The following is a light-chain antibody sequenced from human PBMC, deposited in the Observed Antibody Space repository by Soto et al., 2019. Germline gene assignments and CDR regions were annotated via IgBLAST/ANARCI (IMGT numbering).Light chain of an antibody. V-gene: IGLV2-14*01. Sequence: QSALTQPASVSGSPGQSITISCTGTSSDVGGFNYASWYQQNPGKAPKPIIYDASNRPSGVSNRFSGSKSGNTASLTIPGLQAEDEADYYCSSYTSSSTPVVFGGGTKLTVL. CDR1: SSDVGGFNY. CDR3: SSYTSSSTPVV. J-gene: IGLJ2*01. CDR2: DAS.